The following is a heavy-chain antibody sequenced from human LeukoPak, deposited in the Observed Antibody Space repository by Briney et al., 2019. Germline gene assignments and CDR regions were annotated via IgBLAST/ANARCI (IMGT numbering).Heavy chain of an antibody. CDR2: INPNSGGT. CDR1: GYTFTGYY. D-gene: IGHD2-2*01. V-gene: IGHV1-2*02. CDR3: ARNFGPYCSSTSCHPWYYYYYMDV. J-gene: IGHJ6*03. Sequence: GASVKVSCKASGYTFTGYYMHWVRQAPGQGLEWMGWINPNSGGTNYAQKFQGRVTMTRDTSISTAYMELSRLRSDDTAVYYCARNFGPYCSSTSCHPWYYYYYMDVWGKGTTVTVSS.